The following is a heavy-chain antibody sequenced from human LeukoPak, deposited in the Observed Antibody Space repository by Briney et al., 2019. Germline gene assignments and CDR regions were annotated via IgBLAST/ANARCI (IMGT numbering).Heavy chain of an antibody. J-gene: IGHJ6*02. CDR2: INIGGGST. CDR3: AKVRGTPYCANGVCSPYYYYAMEV. D-gene: IGHD2-8*01. Sequence: GGSLRLSFAAPGFTFSSSAMGWVRQAAGKGLGWVSSINIGGGSTYYTDSLKGRFTISTDNSKNTLYLQMNSLRAEDTAVFYCAKVRGTPYCANGVCSPYYYYAMEVWGQGTTVTVSS. V-gene: IGHV3-23*01. CDR1: GFTFSSSA.